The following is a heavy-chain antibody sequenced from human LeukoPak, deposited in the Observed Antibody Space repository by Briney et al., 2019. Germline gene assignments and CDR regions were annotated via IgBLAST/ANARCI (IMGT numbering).Heavy chain of an antibody. CDR2: IDPSSTYI. J-gene: IGHJ4*02. CDR3: TRGSYGDYEY. Sequence: GGSLRLSCSASKFTFSSYTMNWVRQAPGKGLEWVSSIDPSSTYIYYADSVKGRFTISRDNAQNSLYLQMNSLRAEDTAVYYCTRGSYGDYEYWGQGTLVTVSS. CDR1: KFTFSSYT. V-gene: IGHV3-21*01. D-gene: IGHD4-17*01.